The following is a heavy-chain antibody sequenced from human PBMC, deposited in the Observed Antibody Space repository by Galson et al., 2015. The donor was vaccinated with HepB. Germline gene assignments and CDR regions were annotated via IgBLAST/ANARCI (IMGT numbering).Heavy chain of an antibody. V-gene: IGHV3-30*03. CDR1: GFTFSTSG. D-gene: IGHD5-12*01. Sequence: LRLSCAASGFTFSTSGMHWVRRAPGKGLEWVAAIAYDGNNKYYGDSVKGRFIISGDNSQNMVYLQVNSLKIEDTAVYYCVRTIVAAENWGQGTLVIVSS. CDR2: IAYDGNNK. CDR3: VRTIVAAEN. J-gene: IGHJ4*02.